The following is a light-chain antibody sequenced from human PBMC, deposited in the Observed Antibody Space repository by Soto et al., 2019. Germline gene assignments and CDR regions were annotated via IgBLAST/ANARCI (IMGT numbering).Light chain of an antibody. Sequence: EIVMTQSPATLSVSPGERATLSCRASQSISSHLAWYQQKPGQAPRLLISGASTRATGIPARFSAGGSGTEFTLISSSLQSEYFAVYYCQQDNDWSPLTLGGGTKGDIK. CDR1: QSISSH. CDR3: QQDNDWSPLT. J-gene: IGKJ4*01. V-gene: IGKV3D-15*01. CDR2: GAS.